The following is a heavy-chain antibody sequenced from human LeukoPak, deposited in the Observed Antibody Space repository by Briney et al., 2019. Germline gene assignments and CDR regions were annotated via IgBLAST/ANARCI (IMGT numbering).Heavy chain of an antibody. D-gene: IGHD3-3*01. J-gene: IGHJ4*02. Sequence: GGSLRLSCSTSGFIFGAYAMGWVRQAPGKGLEWVSFIRSRNYGGTTEYAASVRGRFTISRDDSKRIAYLQMDSLNIDDTGIYYCTRMWLWSGDLGDWWGQGTLVTVSS. V-gene: IGHV3-49*04. CDR1: GFIFGAYA. CDR3: TRMWLWSGDLGDW. CDR2: IRSRNYGGTT.